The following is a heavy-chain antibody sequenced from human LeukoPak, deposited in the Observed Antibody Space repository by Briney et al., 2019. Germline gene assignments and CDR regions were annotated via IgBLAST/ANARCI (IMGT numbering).Heavy chain of an antibody. V-gene: IGHV1-18*01. Sequence: GASVKVSCKASGYTFPSYGISWVRQAPGQGLEWMGWISAYNSNTNYAQKLQGRVTMTTDTSTSTAYMELRSLRSDDTAVYYCARSPSPTTVTYFDYWGQGTLVTVSS. D-gene: IGHD4-17*01. J-gene: IGHJ4*02. CDR1: GYTFPSYG. CDR3: ARSPSPTTVTYFDY. CDR2: ISAYNSNT.